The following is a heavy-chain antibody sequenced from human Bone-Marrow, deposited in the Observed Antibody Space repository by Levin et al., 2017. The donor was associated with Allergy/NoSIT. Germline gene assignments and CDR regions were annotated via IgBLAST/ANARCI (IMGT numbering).Heavy chain of an antibody. Sequence: GGSLRLSCAASGFSVSSSYMNWVRQAPGKGLEWVSVIYSDGSTYYADSVKGRFTISRDSSRNTLYLQMNSLRAEDTDVYYCTRGVNHLVRGYRDYWGQGTLVTVSS. CDR3: TRGVNHLVRGYRDY. CDR1: GFSVSSSY. D-gene: IGHD3-10*01. J-gene: IGHJ4*02. V-gene: IGHV3-53*01. CDR2: IYSDGST.